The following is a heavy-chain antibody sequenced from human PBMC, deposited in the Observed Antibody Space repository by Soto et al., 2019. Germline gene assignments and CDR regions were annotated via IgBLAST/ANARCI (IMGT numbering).Heavy chain of an antibody. CDR1: GGTFSSYG. CDR3: ARDTHKYYYDSSGYSFPY. V-gene: IGHV1-69*01. CDR2: IIPIFGTA. Sequence: SLKVSWKSPGGTFSSYGISWVRQPTTKVPEWMGGIIPIFGTANYAQKFQGRVTITADESTSTAYMELSSLRSEDTAVYYCARDTHKYYYDSSGYSFPYWGQGILVTGSS. J-gene: IGHJ4*02. D-gene: IGHD3-22*01.